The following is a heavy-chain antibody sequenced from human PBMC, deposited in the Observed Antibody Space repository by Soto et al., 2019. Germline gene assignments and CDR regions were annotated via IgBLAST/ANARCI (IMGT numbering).Heavy chain of an antibody. Sequence: QVQLQESGPGLVKPSETLSLTCAVSGASIRSYHWSWIRQPAGKGLEWIGRMQHTGNTNYNPSLKSRVTMSVDTSKNQISLKMTSVPAAATAVYFCAKDVSSRRWFDPWGQGILVIVSS. CDR1: GASIRSYH. D-gene: IGHD3-16*01. CDR2: MQHTGNT. V-gene: IGHV4-4*07. CDR3: AKDVSSRRWFDP. J-gene: IGHJ5*02.